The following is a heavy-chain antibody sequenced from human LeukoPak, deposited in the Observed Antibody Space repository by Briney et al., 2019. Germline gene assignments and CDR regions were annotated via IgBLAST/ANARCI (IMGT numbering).Heavy chain of an antibody. CDR1: GGSFSGYY. CDR2: INHSGST. Sequence: KASETLSLTCAVYGGSFSGYYWSWIRQPPGKGLEWIGEINHSGSTNYNPSLKSRVTISVGTSKNQFSLKLSSVTAADTAVYYCARVLVTASPGVDYWGQGTLVTVSS. CDR3: ARVLVTASPGVDY. D-gene: IGHD5-18*01. V-gene: IGHV4-34*01. J-gene: IGHJ4*02.